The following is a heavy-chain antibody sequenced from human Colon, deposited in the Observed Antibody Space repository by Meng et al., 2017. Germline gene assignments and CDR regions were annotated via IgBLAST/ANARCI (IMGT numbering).Heavy chain of an antibody. CDR2: ISYDGSNK. J-gene: IGHJ4*02. CDR1: GFTFSSYA. Sequence: GGSLRLSCAASGFTFSSYAMHWVRQAPGKGLEWVAVISYDGSNKYYADSVKGRFTISRDNSKNTLYLQMNSLRAEDTAVYYCASATGYSSGWHDYWGQGTRVT. V-gene: IGHV3-30*01. D-gene: IGHD6-19*01. CDR3: ASATGYSSGWHDY.